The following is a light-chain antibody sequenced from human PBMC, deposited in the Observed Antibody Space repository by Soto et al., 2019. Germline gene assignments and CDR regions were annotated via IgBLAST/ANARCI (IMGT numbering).Light chain of an antibody. CDR3: LQDYTYRT. V-gene: IGKV1-8*01. CDR2: GAS. CDR1: QGISSY. Sequence: AIRMTQSPSSLSASTGDRVTITCRASQGISSYLAWYQQKPGKAPKLLIYGASTLQGGVPSRFSGSGSGTDFTLTISSLQPEDFATYYCLQDYTYRTFGQGTKVDIK. J-gene: IGKJ1*01.